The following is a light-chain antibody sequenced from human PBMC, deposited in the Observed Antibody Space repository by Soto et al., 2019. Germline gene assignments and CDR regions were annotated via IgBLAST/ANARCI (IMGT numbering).Light chain of an antibody. Sequence: IQMTQSPASPSASVGYEVTIACRASKSIMTYLNWYQLKPGKPPRLLIYAASSLQSGVPSRFSGSGSGTDFTLTISSLHPEDFATYSCQQSYNSPQTFGRGTKVDI. CDR1: KSIMTY. CDR2: AAS. CDR3: QQSYNSPQT. V-gene: IGKV1-39*01. J-gene: IGKJ1*01.